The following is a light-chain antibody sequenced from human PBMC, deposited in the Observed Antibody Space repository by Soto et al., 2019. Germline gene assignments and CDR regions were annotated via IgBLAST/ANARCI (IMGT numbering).Light chain of an antibody. CDR3: QQYNTWYT. Sequence: EIVMTQSPATLSVSPGASATLSCRASQSVSSKLAWYQQKPGQAPRLLIYGASTRATGIPARFSGSGSGTEFTLTISGLQSEDVAVYYCQQYNTWYTFGQGTKLEIK. V-gene: IGKV3-15*01. J-gene: IGKJ2*01. CDR2: GAS. CDR1: QSVSSK.